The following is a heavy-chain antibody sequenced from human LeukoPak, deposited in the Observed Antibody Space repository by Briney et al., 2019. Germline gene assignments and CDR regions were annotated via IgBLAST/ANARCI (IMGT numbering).Heavy chain of an antibody. Sequence: PGGSLRLSCAASGFTFSSYAMHWVRQAPGKGLEYVSAISSNGGSTYYANSVKGRSTISRDNSKNTLYLQMGSLRAEDMAVYYCARDLNSSRWGQGTLVTVSS. V-gene: IGHV3-64*01. CDR3: ARDLNSSR. J-gene: IGHJ4*02. CDR1: GFTFSSYA. CDR2: ISSNGGST. D-gene: IGHD2/OR15-2a*01.